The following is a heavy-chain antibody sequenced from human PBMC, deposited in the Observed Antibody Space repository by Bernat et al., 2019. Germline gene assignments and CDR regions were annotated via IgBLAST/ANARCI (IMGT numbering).Heavy chain of an antibody. V-gene: IGHV4-39*02. J-gene: IGHJ3*02. D-gene: IGHD2-2*01. CDR1: GGSISSSSYY. Sequence: QLQLQESGPGLVKPSETLSLTCTVSGGSISSSSYYWGWIRQPPGKGLEWIGSIYYSGSTYYNPSLKSRVTIYVDTSKNHFSLKLSYVTVADTAVYYLASQIGYCSSYSCYLLQAFDIWGQGTMVTVSS. CDR3: ASQIGYCSSYSCYLLQAFDI. CDR2: IYYSGST.